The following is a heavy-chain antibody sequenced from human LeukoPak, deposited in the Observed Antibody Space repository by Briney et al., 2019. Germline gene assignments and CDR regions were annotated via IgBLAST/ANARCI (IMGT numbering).Heavy chain of an antibody. Sequence: SETLSLTCTVSGDSISSSDSYWGWIRQPPGKGLEWIARMYFSGRTYYNPSRKSRVTISLDTSKNQFSLKLSSVTAADTALYYCARHIYPETTYWFDPWGQGTLITVSS. V-gene: IGHV4-39*01. CDR1: GDSISSSDSY. CDR2: MYFSGRT. D-gene: IGHD4-11*01. J-gene: IGHJ5*02. CDR3: ARHIYPETTYWFDP.